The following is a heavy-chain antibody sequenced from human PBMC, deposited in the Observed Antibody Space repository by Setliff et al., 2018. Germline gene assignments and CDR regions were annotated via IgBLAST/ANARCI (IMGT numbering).Heavy chain of an antibody. CDR1: GFIFSDYY. Sequence: GGSLRLSCAASGFIFSDYYMSWIRQAPGKGLECISYITSSGNTIYYADSVKGRFTISRDSAKNARYLQMNSLRAEDTAVYYCAREGKEGFGEYTSLPSGVYYHMDVWGKGTTVTVSS. CDR2: ITSSGNTI. D-gene: IGHD3-10*01. J-gene: IGHJ6*03. CDR3: AREGKEGFGEYTSLPSGVYYHMDV. V-gene: IGHV3-11*04.